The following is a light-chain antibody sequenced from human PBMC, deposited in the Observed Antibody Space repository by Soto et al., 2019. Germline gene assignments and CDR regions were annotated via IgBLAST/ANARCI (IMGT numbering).Light chain of an antibody. Sequence: QSVLTQPASVSGSPGQSITISCTGTSSDVGSYKYVSWYQQHPGKAPKLMIYEVSNRPSGVSNRFSGSKSGNTASLTISGLQAEDEADYHCSSYTSSSTWVFGGGTKVTVL. J-gene: IGLJ3*02. CDR1: SSDVGSYKY. V-gene: IGLV2-14*01. CDR2: EVS. CDR3: SSYTSSSTWV.